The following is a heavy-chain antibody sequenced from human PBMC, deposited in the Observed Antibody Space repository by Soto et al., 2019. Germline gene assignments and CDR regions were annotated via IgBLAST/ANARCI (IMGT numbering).Heavy chain of an antibody. CDR1: GFTFSSYT. CDR2: ISSSSSYI. CDR3: ARDPRIVGAMRFDS. Sequence: GGSLRLSCAASGFTFSSYTMNWFRQAPGKGLEWVSSISSSSSYIYYADSVKGRFTISRDNAKNSLYLQMNSLRAEDTAVYYCARDPRIVGAMRFDSWGQGTLITAPQ. J-gene: IGHJ5*01. D-gene: IGHD1-26*01. V-gene: IGHV3-21*01.